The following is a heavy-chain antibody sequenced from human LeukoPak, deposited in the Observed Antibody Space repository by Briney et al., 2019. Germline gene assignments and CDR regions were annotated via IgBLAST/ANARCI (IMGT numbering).Heavy chain of an antibody. CDR2: ISYDGSNK. V-gene: IGHV3-30-3*01. CDR3: ARGGYDFLYGMDV. D-gene: IGHD3-3*01. Sequence: PGGSLNLSCAASGFTFSSYAMHWVRQAPGKGLEWVAIISYDGSNKYYADSVKGRFTISRDNSKNTLYLQMNSLKAEDTAVYYCARGGYDFLYGMDVWGQGTTVTVSS. CDR1: GFTFSSYA. J-gene: IGHJ6*02.